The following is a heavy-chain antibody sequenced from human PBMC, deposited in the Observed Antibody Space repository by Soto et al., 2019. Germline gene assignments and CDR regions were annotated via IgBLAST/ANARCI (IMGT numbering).Heavy chain of an antibody. CDR1: GFTFSNYR. D-gene: IGHD6-13*01. CDR2: ISGGGSTT. V-gene: IGHV3-23*01. Sequence: PGGSLRLSCAASGFTFSNYRMSWVRQAPGKGLYWVSTISGGGSTTYYADSVQGRFAVSRDNSNNTLYLQMNSLRAEDTAVYYCAKKPWQQLAYFDYWGQGTLVTSPQ. J-gene: IGHJ4*02. CDR3: AKKPWQQLAYFDY.